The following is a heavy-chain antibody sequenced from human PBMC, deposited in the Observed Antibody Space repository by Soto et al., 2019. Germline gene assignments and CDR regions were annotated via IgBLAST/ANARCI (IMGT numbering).Heavy chain of an antibody. D-gene: IGHD2-21*02. CDR1: GYSFTSYW. Sequence: PGESLKISGNGSGYSFTSYWICWVRQMPWKGLEWMGIIYPGDSDTRYSPSFQGQVTISADKSISTAYLQWSSLKASDTAMYYCARQAYCGGDCYPNDAFDIWGQGTMVTVSS. J-gene: IGHJ3*02. CDR3: ARQAYCGGDCYPNDAFDI. V-gene: IGHV5-51*01. CDR2: IYPGDSDT.